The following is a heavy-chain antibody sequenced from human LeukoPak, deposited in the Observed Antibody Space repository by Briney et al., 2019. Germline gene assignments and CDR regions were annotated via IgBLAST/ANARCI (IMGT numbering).Heavy chain of an antibody. D-gene: IGHD3-10*01. CDR2: INWNGGST. CDR1: GFTFDDYG. V-gene: IGHV3-20*04. CDR3: AKDRAFGQFLWGNDY. Sequence: PGGSLRLSCAASGFTFDDYGMSWVRQAPGKGLEWVSGINWNGGSTGYADSVKGRFTISRDNSKNTLYLQMNSLRAEDTALYCCAKDRAFGQFLWGNDYWGQGTLVTVSS. J-gene: IGHJ4*02.